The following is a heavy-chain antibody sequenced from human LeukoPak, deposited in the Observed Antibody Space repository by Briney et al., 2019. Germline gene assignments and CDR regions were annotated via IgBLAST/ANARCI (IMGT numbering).Heavy chain of an antibody. CDR1: GYTFTSYG. CDR3: ARGARFGDYAPGY. CDR2: ISAYNGNT. V-gene: IGHV1-18*04. D-gene: IGHD4-17*01. J-gene: IGHJ4*02. Sequence: ASVTVSCKASGYTFTSYGSSWVGQPPGQGLEWMGWISAYNGNTNYAQKLQGRVTMTTDTSTSTAYMELRSLRSDDTAVYYCARGARFGDYAPGYWGQGTLVTVSS.